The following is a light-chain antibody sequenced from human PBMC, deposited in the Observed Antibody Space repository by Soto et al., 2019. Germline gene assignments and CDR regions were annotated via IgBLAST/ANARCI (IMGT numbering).Light chain of an antibody. Sequence: QSALTQPASVSGSPGQSITISCTGTSSDVGSYNLVSWYQQHPGKAHKLMIYEVSKRPSGVSNRFSGSKSGNTASLTISGLQAEDEADYYCCSYAGSTPYVFGTGTKVT. V-gene: IGLV2-23*02. J-gene: IGLJ1*01. CDR2: EVS. CDR1: SSDVGSYNL. CDR3: CSYAGSTPYV.